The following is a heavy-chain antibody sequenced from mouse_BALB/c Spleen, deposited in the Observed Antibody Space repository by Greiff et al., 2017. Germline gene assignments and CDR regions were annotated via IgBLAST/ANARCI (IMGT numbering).Heavy chain of an antibody. Sequence: EVQRVESGPGLVKPSQSLSLTCTVTGYSITSDYAWNWIRQFPGNKLEWMGYISYSGSTSYNPSLKSRISITRDTSKNQFFLQLNSVTTEDTATYYCARWEKYDDAMDYWGQGTSVTVSS. V-gene: IGHV3-2*02. CDR2: ISYSGST. J-gene: IGHJ4*01. D-gene: IGHD2-14*01. CDR3: ARWEKYDDAMDY. CDR1: GYSITSDYA.